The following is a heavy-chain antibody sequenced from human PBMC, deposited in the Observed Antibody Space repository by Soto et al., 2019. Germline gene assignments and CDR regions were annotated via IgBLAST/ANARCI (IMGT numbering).Heavy chain of an antibody. CDR2: GSPPFRTY. V-gene: IGHV1-69*01. D-gene: IGHD3-10*01. CDR1: GVSLHNNG. J-gene: IGHJ6*02. Sequence: QVQLVQSGAEVKKPGSSVNVSCNTAGVSLHNNGIGWVRQAPGHGLEWMGGGSPPFRTYNYARKYQGRMSITADASTGTVNMELSSLTSEDRAQYYCARVLYYGSGSYSPYGMDAWGQGTTVTVSS. CDR3: ARVLYYGSGSYSPYGMDA.